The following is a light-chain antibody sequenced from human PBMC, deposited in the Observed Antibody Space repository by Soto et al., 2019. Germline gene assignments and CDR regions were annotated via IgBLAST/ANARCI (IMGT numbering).Light chain of an antibody. CDR2: GAS. Sequence: EIVLTQSPGTLSLSPGERATLSCRASQSVSSSYLAWYQKKPGQAPRLLLYGASSRATGIPDRFSGSGSGTDFTLTISRLEPEDFAVYYCQQYDSSTMIHFGQGTRLETK. J-gene: IGKJ5*01. CDR3: QQYDSSTMIH. CDR1: QSVSSSY. V-gene: IGKV3-20*01.